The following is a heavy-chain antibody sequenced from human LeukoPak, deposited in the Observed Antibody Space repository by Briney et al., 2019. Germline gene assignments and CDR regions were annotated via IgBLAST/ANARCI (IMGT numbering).Heavy chain of an antibody. CDR2: MNPNSGNT. V-gene: IGHV1-8*01. D-gene: IGHD2-2*01. J-gene: IGHJ5*02. Sequence: SVKVSCKASGYTFTSYDINWVRHATGQGLEWMGWMNPNSGNTGYAQKFQGRVTMTRNTSISTAYMELSSLRSEDTAVYYCASLYCSSTTCYYNWFDPWGQGTLVTVSS. CDR3: ASLYCSSTTCYYNWFDP. CDR1: GYTFTSYD.